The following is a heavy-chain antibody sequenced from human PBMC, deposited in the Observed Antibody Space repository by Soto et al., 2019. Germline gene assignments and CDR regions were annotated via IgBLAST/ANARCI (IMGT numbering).Heavy chain of an antibody. CDR2: IQSDGSSP. D-gene: IGHD2-21*02. J-gene: IGHJ4*02. Sequence: EVQLVESGGGLVQPGGSLRLSCVASGFTFNYYWMHWVRQAPGKGLVWVSRIQSDGSSPDYVDSVKGRFTISRDNAKNTLYLQMTNLRAEYAAVYYWARGGDPGYWGQGSMVTVSS. V-gene: IGHV3-74*01. CDR3: ARGGDPGY. CDR1: GFTFNYYW.